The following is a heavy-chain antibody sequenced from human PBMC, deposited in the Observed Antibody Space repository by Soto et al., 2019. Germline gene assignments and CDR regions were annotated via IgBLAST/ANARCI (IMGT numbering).Heavy chain of an antibody. CDR2: IFSNDEK. CDR3: ARTKFTTGGEPFDY. D-gene: IGHD7-27*01. Sequence: QVTLKESGPVLVKPTETLTLTCTVSGFSLSNARMGVSWIRQPPGKALEWLAHIFSNDEKSYSTSLKSRLTISKDTSKSQVVLTMTNMDPVDTATYYCARTKFTTGGEPFDYWGQGTLVTVSS. V-gene: IGHV2-26*01. J-gene: IGHJ4*02. CDR1: GFSLSNARMG.